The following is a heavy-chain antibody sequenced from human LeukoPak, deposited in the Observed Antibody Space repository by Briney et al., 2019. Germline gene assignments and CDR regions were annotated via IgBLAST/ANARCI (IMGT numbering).Heavy chain of an antibody. CDR3: ARNVGWYTHDS. D-gene: IGHD6-19*01. J-gene: IGHJ4*02. CDR2: IFGSGGT. Sequence: LETLSLTCSVSGDSLSRHFWSWIRQPPGKGLEWIGFIFGSGGTNYDPSLRSRVTISEDTSKNLFYLKLTSVTAADTAVYYCARNVGWYTHDSWGQGTLVTVSS. CDR1: GDSLSRHF. V-gene: IGHV4-4*09.